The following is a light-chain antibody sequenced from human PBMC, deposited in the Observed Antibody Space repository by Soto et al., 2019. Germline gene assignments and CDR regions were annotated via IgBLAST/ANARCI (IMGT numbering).Light chain of an antibody. CDR3: LLSYSGARGV. Sequence: QAVVTQEPSLIVSPGGTVTLTCGSRAGAVTSGHYPYWFQQKPGQAPRTLIYDTSNKPSWTPARFSGSVLGGKAALTLSSAQPEDEAEYFCLLSYSGARGVFGTGTKGTVL. V-gene: IGLV7-46*01. J-gene: IGLJ1*01. CDR1: AGAVTSGHY. CDR2: DTS.